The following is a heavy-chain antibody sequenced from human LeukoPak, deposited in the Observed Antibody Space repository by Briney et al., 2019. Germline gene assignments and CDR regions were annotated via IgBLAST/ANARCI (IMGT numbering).Heavy chain of an antibody. CDR2: ISSSSSTI. J-gene: IGHJ6*03. Sequence: GGSLRLSCAASGFTFNSYSMNWVRQAPGKGLEWVSYISSSSSTIYYADSVKGRFTTSRDNSENTLYLQMNSLRIEDAGVYYCARPSDHYYYYFYMDVWGQGTTVTVSS. V-gene: IGHV3-48*01. CDR3: ARPSDHYYYYFYMDV. CDR1: GFTFNSYS.